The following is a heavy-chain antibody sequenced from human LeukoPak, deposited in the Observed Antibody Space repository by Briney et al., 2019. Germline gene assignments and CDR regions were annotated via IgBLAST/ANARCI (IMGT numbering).Heavy chain of an antibody. CDR2: IYYSGST. V-gene: IGHV4-39*07. D-gene: IGHD1-26*01. CDR3: ARGIGKDWFDP. CDR1: GGSISSSSYS. Sequence: PSETLSLTCTVSGGSISSSSYSWGWIRQPPGKGLEWIGSIYYSGSTYYNPSLKSRVTISVDTSKNQFSLKLSSVTAADTAVYYCARGIGKDWFDPWGQGTLVTVSS. J-gene: IGHJ5*02.